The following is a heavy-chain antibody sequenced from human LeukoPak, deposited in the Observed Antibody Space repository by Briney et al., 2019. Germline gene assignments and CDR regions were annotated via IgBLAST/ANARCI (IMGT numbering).Heavy chain of an antibody. D-gene: IGHD6-6*01. Sequence: ASVKVSCKASGYTFTGYYMHWVRQAPGQGLEWMGWISAYNGNTNYAQKLQGRVTMTTDTSTSTAYMELRSLRSDDTAVYYCARDLRQLGEYFQHWGQGALVTVSS. J-gene: IGHJ1*01. V-gene: IGHV1-18*04. CDR1: GYTFTGYY. CDR3: ARDLRQLGEYFQH. CDR2: ISAYNGNT.